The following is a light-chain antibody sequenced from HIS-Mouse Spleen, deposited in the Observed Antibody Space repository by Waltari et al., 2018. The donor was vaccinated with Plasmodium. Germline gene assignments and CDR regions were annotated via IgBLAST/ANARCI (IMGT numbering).Light chain of an antibody. CDR1: QDISNY. J-gene: IGKJ3*01. CDR2: DAF. V-gene: IGKV1-33*01. CDR3: KQYDNPPPAFT. Sequence: DIQMTQSPSSLSASVGDRVTITCQASQDISNYLNWYQQKPGKAPKLLIYDAFKLETGVPSRFSGSGSGTDFTFTISSLQPEGIATYYCKQYDNPPPAFTFGPGTKVDIK.